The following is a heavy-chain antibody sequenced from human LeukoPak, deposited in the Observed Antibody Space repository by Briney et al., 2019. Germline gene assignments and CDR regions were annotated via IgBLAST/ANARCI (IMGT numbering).Heavy chain of an antibody. J-gene: IGHJ6*02. CDR1: GASINSGMSY. CDR2: IYTSGGT. Sequence: SETLSLTFSVSGASINSGMSYWSWIRQSAGKGLEWIGRIYTSGGTSYSPSFKSRVTISLDTSKNHFSLNLSSVTAADTAVYYCAREWDFMDVWGQGTTVIVSS. V-gene: IGHV4-61*02. CDR3: AREWDFMDV. D-gene: IGHD1-26*01.